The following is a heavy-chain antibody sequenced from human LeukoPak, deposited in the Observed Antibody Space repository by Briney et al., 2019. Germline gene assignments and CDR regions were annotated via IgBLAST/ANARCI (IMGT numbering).Heavy chain of an antibody. V-gene: IGHV4-31*03. CDR1: GGSISSGGDY. D-gene: IGHD5-24*01. CDR2: IYYSGGT. Sequence: SETLSLTCTVSGGSISSGGDYWKWIRQHPGKGLEWIGHIYYSGGTYYNPSLKSRVTISVDASKNQFSMKVSSVTAADTAVYYCARAPRGGYHSLDYWGQGTLVTVSS. CDR3: ARAPRGGYHSLDY. J-gene: IGHJ4*02.